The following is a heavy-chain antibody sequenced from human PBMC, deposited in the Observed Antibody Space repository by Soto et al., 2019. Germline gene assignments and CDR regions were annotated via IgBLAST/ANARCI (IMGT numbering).Heavy chain of an antibody. CDR2: IYYSGST. CDR3: ARVPYSELASPVPNYFDY. J-gene: IGHJ4*02. CDR1: GGSISSSSYY. Sequence: SETLSLTCTVSGGSISSSSYYWGWIRQPPGKGLEWIGSIYYSGSTNYNPSLKSRVTISVDTSKNQFSLKLSSVTAADTAVYYCARVPYSELASPVPNYFDYWGQGTLVTVSS. V-gene: IGHV4-39*07. D-gene: IGHD1-26*01.